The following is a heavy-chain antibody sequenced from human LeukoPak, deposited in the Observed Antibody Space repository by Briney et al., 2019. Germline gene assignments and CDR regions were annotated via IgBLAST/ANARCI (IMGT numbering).Heavy chain of an antibody. V-gene: IGHV3-30*02. CDR2: IRYDGSNK. CDR3: AKVLGEYSIRSKPLDT. CDR1: GFTFSAYG. J-gene: IGHJ5*02. Sequence: GGSLRLSCAASGFTFSAYGMHWVRQAPVKGLEWVAFIRYDGSNKYYPDSVGGRFTVSRDNSKNTLYLQMNSLRPEDTAVYYCAKVLGEYSIRSKPLDTWGQGTLVTVSS. D-gene: IGHD6-13*01.